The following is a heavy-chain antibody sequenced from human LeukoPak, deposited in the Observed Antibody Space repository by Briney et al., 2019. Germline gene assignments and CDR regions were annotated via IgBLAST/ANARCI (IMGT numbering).Heavy chain of an antibody. V-gene: IGHV4-59*01. CDR2: IYYSGST. Sequence: SETLSITCAVYGGSFSGYYWSWIRQPPGKGLEWIGYIYYSGSTNYNPSLKSRVTISVDTSKNQFSLKLSSVTAADTAVYYCASYSYYYDSSGYFDYWGQGTLVTVSS. J-gene: IGHJ4*02. D-gene: IGHD3-22*01. CDR3: ASYSYYYDSSGYFDY. CDR1: GGSFSGYY.